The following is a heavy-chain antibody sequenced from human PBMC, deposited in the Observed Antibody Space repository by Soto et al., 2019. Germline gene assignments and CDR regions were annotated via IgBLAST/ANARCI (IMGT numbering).Heavy chain of an antibody. CDR3: ARVVPDSYSSSFDY. J-gene: IGHJ4*02. Sequence: GGSLRLSCAASGFTFSSYAMHWVRQAPGKGLEWVAVISYDGSNKYYADSVKGRFTISRDNSKNTRYLQMNSLRAEDTAVYYCARVVPDSYSSSFDYWGQGTLVTVSS. V-gene: IGHV3-30-3*01. D-gene: IGHD6-6*01. CDR1: GFTFSSYA. CDR2: ISYDGSNK.